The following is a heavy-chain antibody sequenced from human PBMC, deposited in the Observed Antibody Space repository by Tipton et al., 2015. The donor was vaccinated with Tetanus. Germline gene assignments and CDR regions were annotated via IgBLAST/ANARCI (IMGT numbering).Heavy chain of an antibody. J-gene: IGHJ4*02. D-gene: IGHD2-15*01. V-gene: IGHV3-33*06. CDR1: GFTFSSYG. Sequence: SLRLSCAASGFTFSSYGMHWVRQAPGKGLEWVAVIWYDGSNKYYADSVKGRFTISRDNSKNTLYLQMNSLRPEDTAVYYCAKEFQRARIRFFDSWGQGSQVTASS. CDR2: IWYDGSNK. CDR3: AKEFQRARIRFFDS.